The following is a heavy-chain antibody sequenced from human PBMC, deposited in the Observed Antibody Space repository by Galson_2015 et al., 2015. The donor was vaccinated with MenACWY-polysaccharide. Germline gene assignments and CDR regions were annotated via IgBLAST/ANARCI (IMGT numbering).Heavy chain of an antibody. J-gene: IGHJ3*02. CDR1: GFTFDDYA. D-gene: IGHD3-22*01. Sequence: SLRLSCAASGFTFDDYAMHWVRQAPGKGLEWVSGISWNSGSIGYADSVKGRFTISRDNAKNSLCLQMNSLRAEDTALYYCAKGPNYDSSGYWGAFDIWGQGTMATVSS. CDR2: ISWNSGSI. CDR3: AKGPNYDSSGYWGAFDI. V-gene: IGHV3-9*01.